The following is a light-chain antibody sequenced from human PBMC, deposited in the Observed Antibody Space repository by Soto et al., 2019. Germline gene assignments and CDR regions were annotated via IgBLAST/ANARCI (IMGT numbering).Light chain of an antibody. Sequence: DIVMTQSPATLSVSPGERATLSCRASQSVRSNYLAWYQQKPGQAPRLLIYGASSRAAGIPDRFSGSGSGTDFTLTISRLEPEDLAVYYCQQYHTSPLTFGQGTKV. CDR2: GAS. CDR1: QSVRSNY. CDR3: QQYHTSPLT. J-gene: IGKJ1*01. V-gene: IGKV3-20*01.